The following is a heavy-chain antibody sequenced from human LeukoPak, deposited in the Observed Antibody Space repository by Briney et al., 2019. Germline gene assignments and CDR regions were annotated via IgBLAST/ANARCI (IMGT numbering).Heavy chain of an antibody. V-gene: IGHV5-51*01. Sequence: GESLQISCQCSGYSFTSYWIGWVRQLPGKGLEWMGIIYPGDSDIRYSPSFQGQVTISADKSISTAYLQWSSLKASDTAMYYCATTYSSGTDAFDIWGPGTMVTVSS. D-gene: IGHD6-19*01. CDR2: IYPGDSDI. CDR1: GYSFTSYW. CDR3: ATTYSSGTDAFDI. J-gene: IGHJ3*02.